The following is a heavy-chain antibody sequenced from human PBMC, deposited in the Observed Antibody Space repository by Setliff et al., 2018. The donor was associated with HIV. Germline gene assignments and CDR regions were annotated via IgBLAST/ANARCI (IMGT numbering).Heavy chain of an antibody. CDR3: TRGGRPTDEYVWFDP. V-gene: IGHV3-74*01. Sequence: GGSLRLSCAASGFTFSSYWMHWVRQAPGKGLVWVSRINSDGSSTSYADSVKGRFSISRDDSKSIVYLQMNSLRTEDTAVYYCTRGGRPTDEYVWFDPWGQGTLVTVSS. J-gene: IGHJ5*02. CDR2: INSDGSST. D-gene: IGHD4-17*01. CDR1: GFTFSSYW.